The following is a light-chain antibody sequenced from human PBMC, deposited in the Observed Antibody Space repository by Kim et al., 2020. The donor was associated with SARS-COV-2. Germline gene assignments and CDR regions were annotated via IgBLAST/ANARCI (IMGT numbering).Light chain of an antibody. CDR1: QRLVYSDGYTC. CDR2: RVS. Sequence: PASISCRSSQRLVYSDGYTCLNLFPQRPGQSPRRLIYRVSHRDSGVPDRFRGSGSGTDFPLLISRVEAGGVWVFYCMQGTHWPFTFGPGAKVDIK. CDR3: MQGTHWPFT. J-gene: IGKJ3*01. V-gene: IGKV2-30*01.